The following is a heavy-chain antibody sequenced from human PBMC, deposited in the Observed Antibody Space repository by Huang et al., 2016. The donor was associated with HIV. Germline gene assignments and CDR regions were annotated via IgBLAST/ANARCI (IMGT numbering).Heavy chain of an antibody. CDR1: GYTYTSYG. CDR2: ISGLDGKT. D-gene: IGHD1-1*01. V-gene: IGHV1-18*04. CDR3: ARGDGYNVLRLDP. Sequence: QVQVLQSGSEVKKPGASVKVSCTGSGYTYTSYGTTWVRQVPGKGLEWVGWISGLDGKTHFGKNFQDRVTLTRDTSAKTAYMDLKNLTSDDTAMYYCARGDGYNVLRLDPWGQGTLVTVSS. J-gene: IGHJ1*01.